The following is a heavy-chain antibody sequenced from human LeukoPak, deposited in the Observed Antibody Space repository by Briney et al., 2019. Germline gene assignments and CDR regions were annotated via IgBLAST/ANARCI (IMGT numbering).Heavy chain of an antibody. Sequence: SQTLSLTCTVSGGSISSGSSFWSWIRQPAGKGLEWIRRIYSGGSTNYNPSLKSRVTISVDLSRNHFSLRLTYVTAADTAVYYCARGGGLWGTVTDAFDIWGQGTMVTVSS. CDR3: ARGGGLWGTVTDAFDI. CDR1: GGSISSGSSF. CDR2: IYSGGST. D-gene: IGHD3-16*01. V-gene: IGHV4-61*02. J-gene: IGHJ3*02.